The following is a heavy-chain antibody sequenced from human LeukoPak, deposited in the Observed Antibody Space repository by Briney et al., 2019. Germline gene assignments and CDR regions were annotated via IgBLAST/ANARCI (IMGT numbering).Heavy chain of an antibody. CDR3: AGLHLNWFDP. Sequence: PSETLSLTCTVSGGSISSSYWSWIRQPPGKGLEWIGYIYYSGSTNYNPSLKSRVTISVDTSKNQFSLKLSSVTAADTAVYYCAGLHLNWFDPWGQGTLVTVSS. CDR2: IYYSGST. CDR1: GGSISSSY. J-gene: IGHJ5*02. V-gene: IGHV4-59*08.